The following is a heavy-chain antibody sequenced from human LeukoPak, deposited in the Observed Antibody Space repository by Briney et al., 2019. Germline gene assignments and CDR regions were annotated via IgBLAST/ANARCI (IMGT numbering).Heavy chain of an antibody. CDR3: ARDSNGMDV. CDR1: GGSISSYY. V-gene: IGHV4-59*01. Sequence: SETLSLTCTVSGGSISSYYWSWIRQPPGTGLEWIGYIYYSGSTNYNPSLTSRVTISVDTSKNQFSLKLSSVTAADTAVYYCARDSNGMDVWGKGTTVTVSS. J-gene: IGHJ6*04. CDR2: IYYSGST.